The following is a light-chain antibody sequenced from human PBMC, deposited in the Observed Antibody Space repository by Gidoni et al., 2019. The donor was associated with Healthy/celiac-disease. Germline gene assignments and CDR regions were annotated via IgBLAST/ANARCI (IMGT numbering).Light chain of an antibody. Sequence: QSVLTPPPSASGTPGQRVTISCSGSSSNIGSNTVNWYQQLPGTAPKLLIYSNNQRTSGVPDRFSGSKSGTSASLAISGLQSEDEADYYCAAWDDSLNGPVFGGGTKLTVL. CDR2: SNN. CDR1: SSNIGSNT. V-gene: IGLV1-44*01. J-gene: IGLJ3*02. CDR3: AAWDDSLNGPV.